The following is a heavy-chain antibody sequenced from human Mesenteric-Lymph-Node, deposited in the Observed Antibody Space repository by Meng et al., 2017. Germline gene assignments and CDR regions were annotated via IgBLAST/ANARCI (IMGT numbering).Heavy chain of an antibody. V-gene: IGHV6-1*01. J-gene: IGHJ5*01. CDR1: GDSVSSNNAA. Sequence: QAQLQHSCPGLVKPSQTLSLPCDISGDSVSSNNAAWNWIRQSPSRGLEWLGRTYYRSKWSIEYALSMKSRITINPDTSKNQFSLQLNSVTPEDTAVYYCASWRYDSWGQGTLVTVSS. CDR2: TYYRSKWSI. CDR3: ASWRYDS.